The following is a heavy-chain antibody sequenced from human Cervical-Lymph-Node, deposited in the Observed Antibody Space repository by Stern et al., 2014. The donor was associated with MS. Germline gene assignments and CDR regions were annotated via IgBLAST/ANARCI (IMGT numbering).Heavy chain of an antibody. J-gene: IGHJ2*01. CDR3: VRGLSGYDYWYSDL. D-gene: IGHD5-12*01. CDR2: IMPIFEST. CDR1: GGTFHNFA. Sequence: VQLGGSGAEGKKPGASVNGSCKGSGGTFHNFAVSWVRQVPGKGYEWIGGIMPIFESTNYTQKFRHRVTITADKSTNTVYMELSSLKSDDTAMYYCVRGLSGYDYWYSDLWGRGTLVTVSS. V-gene: IGHV1-69*06.